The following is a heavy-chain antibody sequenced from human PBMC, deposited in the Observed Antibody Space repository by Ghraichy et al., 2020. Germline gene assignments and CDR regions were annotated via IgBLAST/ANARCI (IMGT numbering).Heavy chain of an antibody. CDR1: GYTFTSYG. Sequence: ASVKVSCKASGYTFTSYGISWVRQAPGQGLEWMGWISAYNGNTNYAQKLQGRVTMTTDTSTSTAYMELRSLRSDDTAVYYCARASTYYDLWSGPPYFDYWGQGTLVTVSS. V-gene: IGHV1-18*01. CDR2: ISAYNGNT. CDR3: ARASTYYDLWSGPPYFDY. D-gene: IGHD3-3*01. J-gene: IGHJ4*02.